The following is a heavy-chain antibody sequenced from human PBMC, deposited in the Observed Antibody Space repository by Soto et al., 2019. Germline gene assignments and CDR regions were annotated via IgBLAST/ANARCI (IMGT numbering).Heavy chain of an antibody. Sequence: PGESLKISCKVSGYSFNSYWIAWVRQRPGKGLEWMGIIYPSNSDTKYSPSFQGQVTISADESISTAYLQWSSLKASDTAMYYCARQYYYDSSGFPRGYDIWGQGTMVTVSS. CDR2: IYPSNSDT. CDR1: GYSFNSYW. J-gene: IGHJ3*02. CDR3: ARQYYYDSSGFPRGYDI. V-gene: IGHV5-51*01. D-gene: IGHD3-22*01.